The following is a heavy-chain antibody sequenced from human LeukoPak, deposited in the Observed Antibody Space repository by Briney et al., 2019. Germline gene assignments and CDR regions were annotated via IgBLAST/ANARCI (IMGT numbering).Heavy chain of an antibody. CDR1: GYTFTTYL. CDR3: ARSYSDGPTDY. CDR2: INPSSDTT. D-gene: IGHD5-18*01. V-gene: IGHV1-46*01. J-gene: IGHJ4*02. Sequence: ASVRVSSKASGYTFTTYLMHSVRQAPGQGLEWMGIINPSSDTTNYAQKIQGRVIMTRDTSTSTVHMRVNSMRSDDTAVYSCARSYSDGPTDYWGQGTLVTVSS.